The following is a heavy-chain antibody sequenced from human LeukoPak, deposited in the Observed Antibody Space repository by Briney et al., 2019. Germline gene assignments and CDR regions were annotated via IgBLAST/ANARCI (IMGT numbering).Heavy chain of an antibody. CDR1: GFTFSSYA. CDR3: AKDLLPGRRDILTGYFVD. D-gene: IGHD3-9*01. V-gene: IGHV3-23*01. CDR2: ISGSGGST. Sequence: GGSLRLSCAASGFTFSSYAMSWVRQAPGKGLEWVSAISGSGGSTYYADSVKGRFTISRDNSKNTLYLQMNSLRAEDTAVYYCAKDLLPGRRDILTGYFVDWGQGTLVTVSS. J-gene: IGHJ4*02.